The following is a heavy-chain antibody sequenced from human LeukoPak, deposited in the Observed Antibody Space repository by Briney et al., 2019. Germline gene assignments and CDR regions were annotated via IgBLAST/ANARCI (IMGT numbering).Heavy chain of an antibody. V-gene: IGHV3-30-3*01. CDR3: ARGLAYCGGDCYSDAFDI. J-gene: IGHJ3*02. D-gene: IGHD2-21*02. CDR1: GFTFSSYA. CDR2: ISYDGSNK. Sequence: PGGSLRLSCAASGFTFSSYAMHRVRQAPGKGLEWVAVISYDGSNKYYADSVKGRFTISRDNSKNTLYLQMNSLRAEDTAVYYCARGLAYCGGDCYSDAFDIWGQGTMVTVSS.